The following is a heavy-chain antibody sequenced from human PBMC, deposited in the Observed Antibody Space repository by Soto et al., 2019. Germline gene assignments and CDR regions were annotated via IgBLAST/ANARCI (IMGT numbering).Heavy chain of an antibody. Sequence: GESLKMSCKGSGYSFTSYWIGWVRQMPGKGLEWMGIIYPGDSDTRYSPPFQGQVIMSVDKSMSTAYLQWSSLKASDTAIYFCSRHIRRGIASSSAPWGQGTQVTVSS. D-gene: IGHD3-3*02. CDR3: SRHIRRGIASSSAP. J-gene: IGHJ5*02. CDR2: IYPGDSDT. V-gene: IGHV5-51*01. CDR1: GYSFTSYW.